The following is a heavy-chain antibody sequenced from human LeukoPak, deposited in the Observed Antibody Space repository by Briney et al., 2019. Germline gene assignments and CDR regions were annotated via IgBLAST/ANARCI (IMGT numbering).Heavy chain of an antibody. D-gene: IGHD3-22*01. Sequence: PGGSLRLSCAASGFTFSSYGMHWVRQAPGKGLEWVSFIWYDGSNQYYADSVKGRFTISRDNSKNTLYLQMSSLRAEDTAVYYCARRDFYESINSWGQGTLVTVSS. J-gene: IGHJ4*02. CDR3: ARRDFYESINS. CDR2: IWYDGSNQ. V-gene: IGHV3-33*01. CDR1: GFTFSSYG.